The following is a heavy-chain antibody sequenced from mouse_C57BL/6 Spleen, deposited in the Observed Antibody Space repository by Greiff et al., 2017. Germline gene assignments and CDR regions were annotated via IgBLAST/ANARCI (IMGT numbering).Heavy chain of an antibody. D-gene: IGHD2-5*01. CDR1: GYTFTDYN. V-gene: IGHV1-18*01. CDR2: INPNTGGT. J-gene: IGHJ2*01. CDR3: ARGYSNCEDFDY. Sequence: EVQLQQSGPELVKPGASVKIPCKASGYTFTDYNMDWVKQSHGKSLEWIGDINPNTGGTVYNQKFKGKATLTVDKSSSTAYMELRSLTSEDTAVYYCARGYSNCEDFDYWCQGTTLTVSS.